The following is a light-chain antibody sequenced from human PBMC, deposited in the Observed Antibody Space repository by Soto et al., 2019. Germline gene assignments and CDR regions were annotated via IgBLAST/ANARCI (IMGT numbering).Light chain of an antibody. V-gene: IGKV3-20*01. CDR2: GAS. CDR1: QSVSSY. Sequence: EIVLTQSPATLSLSPGERATLSCRASQSVSSYLAWYQQKPGQAPRLVMYGASIRTSGIPDRFSGSGSGTDFTLTISRLEPEDFAVYYCQQYGSSPWTFGQGTKVDIK. J-gene: IGKJ1*01. CDR3: QQYGSSPWT.